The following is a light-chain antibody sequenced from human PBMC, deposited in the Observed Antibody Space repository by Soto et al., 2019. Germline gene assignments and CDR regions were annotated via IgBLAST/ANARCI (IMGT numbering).Light chain of an antibody. J-gene: IGKJ4*01. Sequence: DIQMTQSPSSLSASVGDRVTITCRASQRISSYLNWYQQKPGKAPKLLIYAASSLQSGVPSRFSGSGSGTDFTLTISSXQPEDFATYSCHQSYSSPLTFGGGTKVDIK. CDR2: AAS. CDR1: QRISSY. V-gene: IGKV1-39*01. CDR3: HQSYSSPLT.